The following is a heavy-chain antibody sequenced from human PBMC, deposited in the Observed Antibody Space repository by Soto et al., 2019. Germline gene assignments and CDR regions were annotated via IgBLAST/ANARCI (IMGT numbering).Heavy chain of an antibody. J-gene: IGHJ4*02. CDR1: GCSLSRSSFY. CDR2: IYYSGST. Sequence: SETPSPTCPVSGCSLSRSSFYSGWVRQPPGKGLEWIGSIYYSGSTYYNPSLKSRVTISVDTSKNQFSLKLSSVTAADTAVYYCARHNQLANDYWGQGTLVTVS. V-gene: IGHV4-39*01. D-gene: IGHD2-2*01. CDR3: ARHNQLANDY.